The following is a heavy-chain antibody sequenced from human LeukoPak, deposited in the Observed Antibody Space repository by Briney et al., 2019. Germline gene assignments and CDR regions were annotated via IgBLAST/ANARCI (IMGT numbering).Heavy chain of an antibody. CDR2: INPNSGGT. Sequence: ASVKVSCKASGYTFTGYYIHWVRQAPGQGLEWMGWINPNSGGTNYAQKFQGRVTMTRDTSISTAYMELSRLRSDDTAVYYCARDMFHYYDILTGYSGGAYWGQGTLVTVSS. CDR3: ARDMFHYYDILTGYSGGAY. V-gene: IGHV1-2*02. D-gene: IGHD3-9*01. J-gene: IGHJ4*02. CDR1: GYTFTGYY.